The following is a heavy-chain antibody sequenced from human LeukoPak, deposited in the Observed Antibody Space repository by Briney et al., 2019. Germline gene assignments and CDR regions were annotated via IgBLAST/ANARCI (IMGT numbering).Heavy chain of an antibody. V-gene: IGHV3-20*04. CDR1: GFTLDDYD. CDR3: AREWGIAARYFDY. CDR2: INWNGGST. J-gene: IGHJ4*02. Sequence: RPGGSLRLSCAASGFTLDDYDMSWVRQAPGKGLEWVSDINWNGGSTNYADSVKGRFTISRDNAKNSLYLQMNSLRAEDTALYCCAREWGIAARYFDYWGQGTLVTVSS. D-gene: IGHD6-6*01.